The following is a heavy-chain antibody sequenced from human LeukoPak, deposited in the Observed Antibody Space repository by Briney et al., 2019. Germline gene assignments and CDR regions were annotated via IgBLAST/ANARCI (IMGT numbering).Heavy chain of an antibody. V-gene: IGHV3-21*01. CDR1: GFTFSSYS. CDR3: ARDPVAAAGIDNWFDP. CDR2: ISSSSSYI. J-gene: IGHJ5*02. D-gene: IGHD6-13*01. Sequence: GGSLRLSCAASGFTFSSYSMNWVRQAPGKGLEWVSSISSSSSYIYYADSVKGRFTISRDNAKNSLYLQMNSLRAEDTAVYYCARDPVAAAGIDNWFDPWGQGTLVTVSS.